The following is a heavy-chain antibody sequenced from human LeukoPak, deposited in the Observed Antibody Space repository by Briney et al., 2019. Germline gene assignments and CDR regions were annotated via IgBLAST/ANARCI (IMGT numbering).Heavy chain of an antibody. CDR2: INHSGST. V-gene: IGHV4-34*01. CDR1: GGSFSGYY. Sequence: PSETLSLTCAVYGGSFSGYYWSWIRQPPGKGLEWIGEINHSGSTNYNPSLKSRVTISVDTSKNQFSLKLSSVTAADTAVYYCASRGTIGYCSSTSCRHDRYYYYMDVWGKGTTVTVSS. CDR3: ASRGTIGYCSSTSCRHDRYYYYMDV. D-gene: IGHD2-2*01. J-gene: IGHJ6*03.